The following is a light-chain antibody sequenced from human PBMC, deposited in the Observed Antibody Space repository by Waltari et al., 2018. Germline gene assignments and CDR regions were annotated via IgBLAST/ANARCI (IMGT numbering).Light chain of an antibody. CDR1: SSNVGGYTL. V-gene: IGLV2-23*02. CDR2: DFN. J-gene: IGLJ2*01. CDR3: CSYAGDSTLI. Sequence: QSALTQPASVSGSPGQSITISCTGTSSNVGGYTLVSWYQQPPGKAPQLIIYDFNMRPSGISHRFSGSKAGNTASLTISGLQADDESDYYCCSYAGDSTLIFGGGTKLTVL.